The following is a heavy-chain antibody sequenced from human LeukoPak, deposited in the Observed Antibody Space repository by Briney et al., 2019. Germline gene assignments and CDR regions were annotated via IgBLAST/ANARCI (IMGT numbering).Heavy chain of an antibody. CDR3: ARDTTSIGFDP. Sequence: PSETLSLTCTVSSGSINSYYWGWVRQPPGKGLEWIGRIYTTGATQYNPSLKSRVTISVDTSKNQFSLKLSSVTAADTAVYYCARDTTSIGFDPWGQGTLVTVSS. D-gene: IGHD1-26*01. J-gene: IGHJ5*02. CDR2: IYTTGAT. CDR1: SGSINSYY. V-gene: IGHV4-4*07.